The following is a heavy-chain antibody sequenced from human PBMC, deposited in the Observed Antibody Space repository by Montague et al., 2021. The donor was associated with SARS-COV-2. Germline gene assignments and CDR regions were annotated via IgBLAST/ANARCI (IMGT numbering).Heavy chain of an antibody. CDR3: ARAHSGSWAHLDN. J-gene: IGHJ4*02. V-gene: IGHV4-59*10. CDR2: IYTSGTT. CDR1: GGSFSGYY. D-gene: IGHD5-12*01. Sequence: SETLSLTCAVYGGSFSGYYWGWIRQPAGKGLEWIGRIYTSGTTDYSFSLKSRVTISVDTSKNQFPLKLTSVTAADTAVYYCARAHSGSWAHLDNWGQGSLVTVSS.